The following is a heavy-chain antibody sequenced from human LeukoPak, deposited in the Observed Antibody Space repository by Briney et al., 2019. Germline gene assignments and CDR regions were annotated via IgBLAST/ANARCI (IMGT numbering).Heavy chain of an antibody. CDR1: GFTFSSYS. V-gene: IGHV3-48*01. Sequence: PGGSLRLSCAASGFTFSSYSMNWVRQAPGKGLKWVSYISSSSSTIYYADSVKGRFTISRDNAKNSLYLQMNSLRAEDTAVYYCARSSAIFGPDSAFDIWGQGTMVTVSS. J-gene: IGHJ3*02. D-gene: IGHD3-3*01. CDR2: ISSSSSTI. CDR3: ARSSAIFGPDSAFDI.